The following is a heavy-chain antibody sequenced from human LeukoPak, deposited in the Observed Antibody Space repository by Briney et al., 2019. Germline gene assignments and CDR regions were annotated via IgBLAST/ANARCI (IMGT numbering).Heavy chain of an antibody. V-gene: IGHV4-34*01. CDR3: ARRRILRYFDWLLKGHDAFDI. CDR1: GGSFSGYY. J-gene: IGHJ3*02. CDR2: INHSGST. D-gene: IGHD3-9*01. Sequence: PSETLSLTCAVYGGSFSGYYWSWIRQPPGKGLEWIGEINHSGSTNYNPSLKSRVTISVDTSKNQFSLKLSSVTAADTAVYYCARRRILRYFDWLLKGHDAFDIWGQGTMVTVSS.